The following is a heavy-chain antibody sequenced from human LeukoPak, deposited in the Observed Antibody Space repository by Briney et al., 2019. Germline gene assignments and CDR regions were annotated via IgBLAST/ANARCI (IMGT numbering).Heavy chain of an antibody. J-gene: IGHJ6*03. Sequence: GGSLRLSCAASGFTFSDYYMSWIRQAPGKGLEWVSYISSSGSTIYYAGSVKGRFTISRDNAKNSLYLQMNSLRAEDTAVYYCARVPIAARPRGYYYYMDVWGKGTTVTVSS. CDR2: ISSSGSTI. CDR3: ARVPIAARPRGYYYYMDV. V-gene: IGHV3-11*01. D-gene: IGHD6-6*01. CDR1: GFTFSDYY.